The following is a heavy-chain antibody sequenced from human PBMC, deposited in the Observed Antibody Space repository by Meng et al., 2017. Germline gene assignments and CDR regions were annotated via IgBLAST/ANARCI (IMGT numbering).Heavy chain of an antibody. CDR2: INPSGGST. Sequence: ASVKVSCKASGYTFTSYYMHWVRQAPGQGLEWMGIINPSGGSTSYAQKSQGRVTMTRDTSTGTVYMELSSLRSEDTAVYYCAIHTGKAPDYWGQGTLVTVSS. D-gene: IGHD1-14*01. CDR1: GYTFTSYY. CDR3: AIHTGKAPDY. V-gene: IGHV1-46*01. J-gene: IGHJ4*02.